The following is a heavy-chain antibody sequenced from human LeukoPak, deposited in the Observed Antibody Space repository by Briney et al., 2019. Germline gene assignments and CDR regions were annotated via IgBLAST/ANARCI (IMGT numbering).Heavy chain of an antibody. D-gene: IGHD5/OR15-5a*01. CDR2: IYPSDSET. J-gene: IGHJ6*02. V-gene: IGHV5-51*01. CDR1: GXTFSTYC. Sequence: KAGESLRISFKASGXTFSTYCIAWVGQMPGKGLEWMGIIYPSDSETRYSPSFQGQVTISVDKSISTAYLQWRSLKASDTAMYYCARRRAATTIYHYSMDFWGHGTTVIVSS. CDR3: ARRRAATTIYHYSMDF.